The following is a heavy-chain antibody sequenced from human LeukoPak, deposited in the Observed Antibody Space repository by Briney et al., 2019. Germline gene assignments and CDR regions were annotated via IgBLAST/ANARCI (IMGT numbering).Heavy chain of an antibody. CDR3: ARERSHLAY. D-gene: IGHD3-16*01. V-gene: IGHV3-30*03. CDR2: ISYEGSNK. Sequence: PGGSLRLSCAASGFTFSSYSMSGVRQSPGKGREGGAVISYEGSNKYYADSVRGRFTISRDNYQQTLYLKMNSLRAEDTAVYPCARERSHLAYWGQGTLVTVSS. J-gene: IGHJ4*02. CDR1: GFTFSSYS.